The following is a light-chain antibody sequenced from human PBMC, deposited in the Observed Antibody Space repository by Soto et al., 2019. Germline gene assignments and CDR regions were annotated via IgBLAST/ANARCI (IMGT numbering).Light chain of an antibody. Sequence: DIQMTQSPSSLSASVGDRVTITCQASQYISNYLNWYQQKPGKGPTLLIYDASNLETGVPSRFSGCGSGTDVPFTIGILQPEYISSYYCQQYDYLPITFGQWTRLEIK. V-gene: IGKV1-33*01. CDR1: QYISNY. J-gene: IGKJ5*01. CDR3: QQYDYLPIT. CDR2: DAS.